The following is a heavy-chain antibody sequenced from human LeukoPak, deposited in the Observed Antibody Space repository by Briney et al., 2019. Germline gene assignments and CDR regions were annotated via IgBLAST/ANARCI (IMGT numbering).Heavy chain of an antibody. Sequence: PGGSLRLSCAASGFTFSTFWMSWVRQAPGKGLEWVANIKPDGGESYYVDPVKGRFTISRDNAKNSLYLQMGSLRAEDTAVYYCARLGEKADFDYWGQGTLVTVSS. CDR1: GFTFSTFW. V-gene: IGHV3-7*01. CDR3: ARLGEKADFDY. D-gene: IGHD3-16*01. CDR2: IKPDGGES. J-gene: IGHJ4*02.